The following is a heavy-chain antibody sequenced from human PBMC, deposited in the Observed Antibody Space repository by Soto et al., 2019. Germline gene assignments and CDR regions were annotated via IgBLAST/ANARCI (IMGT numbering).Heavy chain of an antibody. CDR1: GFTFSSYS. CDR3: TTVLDYYDGSGYPTRDY. D-gene: IGHD3-22*01. V-gene: IGHV3-30*03. Sequence: GGSLRLSCAASGFTFSSYSMHWVRQAPGKGLEWVAVISYDVSNKYYADSVKGRFTISRDNSKNTLYLQMNSLKTEDTAVYYCTTVLDYYDGSGYPTRDYWGQGTLVTVSS. J-gene: IGHJ4*02. CDR2: ISYDVSNK.